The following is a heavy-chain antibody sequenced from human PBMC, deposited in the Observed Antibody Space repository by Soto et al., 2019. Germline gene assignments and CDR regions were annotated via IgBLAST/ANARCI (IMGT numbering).Heavy chain of an antibody. CDR1: GGTFNNNA. D-gene: IGHD3-22*01. CDR2: IIPIFDTP. CDR3: ARDPGRSSDRWRVRQVADGAFYNMDV. J-gene: IGHJ6*03. Sequence: QVQLVQSGAEVKKPGSSMKVSCKASGGTFNNNAISWVRQAPGQGLEWMGGIIPIFDTPKYAQKFLGRLKITADKSTRTAYMELSSLRSEDTAVYFCARDPGRSSDRWRVRQVADGAFYNMDVWGQGTTVTVS. V-gene: IGHV1-69*06.